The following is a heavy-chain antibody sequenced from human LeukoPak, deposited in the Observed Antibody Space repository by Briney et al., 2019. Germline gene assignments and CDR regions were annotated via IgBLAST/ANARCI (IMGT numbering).Heavy chain of an antibody. CDR2: IYYSGSA. CDR3: ARDSSSWGGFDY. Sequence: SETLSLTCTVSGGSISSGDYYWRRIRQPPGKGLEWIGYIYYSGSAYYSPSLKSRLTISVDTSKNQFSLKLSSVTAADTAVYYCARDSSSWGGFDYWGQGTLVTVSS. D-gene: IGHD6-13*01. J-gene: IGHJ4*02. CDR1: GGSISSGDYY. V-gene: IGHV4-30-4*08.